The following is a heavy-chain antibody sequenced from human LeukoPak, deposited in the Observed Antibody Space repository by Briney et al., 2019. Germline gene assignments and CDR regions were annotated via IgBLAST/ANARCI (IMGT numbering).Heavy chain of an antibody. V-gene: IGHV3-21*05. CDR3: VRGGRGRDDYFDY. Sequence: PGGSLRLSCAASGSTFPSYSLNWVRQSPGKGLEWISYVGTGGDDIYYADSVTGRFTISRDNAEKSVYLQMNSLRVEDTAVHYCVRGGRGRDDYFDYWGQGTQVTVSS. CDR2: VGTGGDDI. J-gene: IGHJ4*02. D-gene: IGHD3-10*01. CDR1: GSTFPSYS.